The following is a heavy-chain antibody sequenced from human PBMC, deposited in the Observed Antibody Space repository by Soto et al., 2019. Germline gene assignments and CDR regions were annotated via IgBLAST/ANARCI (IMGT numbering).Heavy chain of an antibody. CDR2: MNPNSGNT. D-gene: IGHD3-10*01. J-gene: IGHJ4*02. CDR1: GYTFTSYD. CDR3: ARGTMGYYYGSGSYSTFGY. V-gene: IGHV1-8*01. Sequence: QVQLVQSGAEVKKPGASVKVSCKASGYTFTSYDINWVRQATGQGLEWMGWMNPNSGNTGYAQKFQSRVTMTRTTSISTAYMELSSLRSEDTAVYYCARGTMGYYYGSGSYSTFGYWGQGTLVTVSS.